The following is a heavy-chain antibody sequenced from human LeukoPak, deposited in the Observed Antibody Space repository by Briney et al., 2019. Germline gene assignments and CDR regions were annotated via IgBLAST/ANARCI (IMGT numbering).Heavy chain of an antibody. CDR3: ASCYDPRSPYYHY. Sequence: SETLSLTCTVSGGSVSSGSYYWSWIRQPPGKGLEWIGYIYYSGSTNYNPSLKSRVTISVDTSKSQFSLKLSSVTAADTAMYYCASCYDPRSPYYHYWGQGTPVTVSS. CDR1: GGSVSSGSYY. J-gene: IGHJ4*02. D-gene: IGHD5-12*01. V-gene: IGHV4-61*01. CDR2: IYYSGST.